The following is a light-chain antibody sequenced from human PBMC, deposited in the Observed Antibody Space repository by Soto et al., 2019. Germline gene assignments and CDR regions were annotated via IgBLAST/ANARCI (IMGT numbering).Light chain of an antibody. CDR1: QDITNS. CDR3: QHDHNLPSP. V-gene: IGKV1-33*01. J-gene: IGKJ3*01. CDR2: DPS. Sequence: DIQMTQSPSSLSASVVDRVTIPCQASQDITNSLNWYQQKPWKAPKLLFSDPSNLETGVPARFNGGGSGPDFTFTISSLQTEEIATNSCQHDHNLPSPFGPGNKVDS.